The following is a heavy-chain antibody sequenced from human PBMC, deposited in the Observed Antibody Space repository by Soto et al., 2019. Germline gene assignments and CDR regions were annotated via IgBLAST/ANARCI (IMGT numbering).Heavy chain of an antibody. CDR3: VTSVATPGAFDI. D-gene: IGHD6-19*01. J-gene: IGHJ3*02. Sequence: PGGSLRLSCAASGFTFSGAWLNWVRQAPGKGLEWVGRIKSKSVGVTIDYAAPVKGRFTISRDDSTNSLYLQMNSLKIEDTAVYFCVTSVATPGAFDIWGQGTMVTVSS. CDR2: IKSKSVGVTI. V-gene: IGHV3-15*07. CDR1: GFTFSGAW.